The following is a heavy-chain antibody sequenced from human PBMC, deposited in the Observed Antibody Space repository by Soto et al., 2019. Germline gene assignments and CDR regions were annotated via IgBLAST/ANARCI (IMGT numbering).Heavy chain of an antibody. J-gene: IGHJ5*02. CDR2: INGGGNII. Sequence: GGSLRLSCATSGFTFSDSYMNWIRQAPGRGLEWVSYINGGGNIIFYADSVKGRFTISRDNAKNSLYLEMNNLRVEDTAIYFCARDPYCTSSSWYGNWFDPSGPGTKVTVST. V-gene: IGHV3-11*01. D-gene: IGHD6-13*01. CDR3: ARDPYCTSSSWYGNWFDP. CDR1: GFTFSDSY.